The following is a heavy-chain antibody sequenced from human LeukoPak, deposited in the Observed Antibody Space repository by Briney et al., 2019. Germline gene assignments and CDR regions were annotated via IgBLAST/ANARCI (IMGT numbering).Heavy chain of an antibody. CDR1: GLTFHNTW. J-gene: IGHJ3*01. D-gene: IGHD2/OR15-2a*01. CDR2: IINDGITT. Sequence: GGSLRLSCAASGLTFHNTWMHWIRQAPGEGLVWVSRIINDGITTTYADSVKGRFTISRDNAKKTLYLQMNSLRADNTAVYYCAADGEYAFLVWGQGTMVTVPS. CDR3: AADGEYAFLV. V-gene: IGHV3-74*01.